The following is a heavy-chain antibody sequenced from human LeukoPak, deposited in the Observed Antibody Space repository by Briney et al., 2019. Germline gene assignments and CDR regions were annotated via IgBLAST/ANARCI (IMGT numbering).Heavy chain of an antibody. J-gene: IGHJ4*02. CDR1: GGSISSYY. Sequence: PSETLSLTCTVSGGSISSYYWSWIRQPPGKGLEWIGYIYYSGSTNYNPFFKSRVTISVDTSKNQFSLKLTSVTAADTAVYYCAHTPDYGDYGGALRYWGQGTLVTVSS. V-gene: IGHV4-59*12. CDR3: AHTPDYGDYGGALRY. D-gene: IGHD4-17*01. CDR2: IYYSGST.